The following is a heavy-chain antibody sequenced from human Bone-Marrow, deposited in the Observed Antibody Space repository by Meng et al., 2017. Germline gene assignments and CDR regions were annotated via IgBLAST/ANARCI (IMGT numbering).Heavy chain of an antibody. Sequence: ASVKVSCKASGYTFTGYYMHWVRQAPGQGLEWMGWINPNSGGTNYAQKFQGRVTMTRDTSISTAYMELSRLRSDDTAVYYCARGHYDHVWGSYRHNDAFDIWGQGTMVTVSS. V-gene: IGHV1-2*02. D-gene: IGHD3-16*02. J-gene: IGHJ3*02. CDR1: GYTFTGYY. CDR2: INPNSGGT. CDR3: ARGHYDHVWGSYRHNDAFDI.